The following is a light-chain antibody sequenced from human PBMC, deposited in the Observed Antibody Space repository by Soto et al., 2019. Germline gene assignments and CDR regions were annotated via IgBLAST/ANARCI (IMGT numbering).Light chain of an antibody. CDR1: QGIAGS. V-gene: IGKV1-9*01. CDR3: QQYGSSGT. CDR2: AAS. J-gene: IGKJ1*01. Sequence: DIQLTQSPSFLSASVVDRVTITCRASQGIAGSLAWYQQKPGKAPKLLIYAASTLQSGVPSRFSGSGSGTDFTPTISRLEPEDFAVYYCQQYGSSGTFGQGTKVDIK.